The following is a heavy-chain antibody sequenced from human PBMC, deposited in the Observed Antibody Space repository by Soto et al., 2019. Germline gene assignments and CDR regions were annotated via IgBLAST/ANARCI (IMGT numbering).Heavy chain of an antibody. CDR2: ISGSGGST. CDR1: GFTFSSYA. D-gene: IGHD2-15*01. CDR3: AKDDIVVVVANWFDP. V-gene: IGHV3-23*01. J-gene: IGHJ5*02. Sequence: GGSLRLSCAASGFTFSSYAMSWVRQAPGKGLEWVSAISGSGGSTYYADSVKGRFTISRDNSKNTLYLQMNSLRAEDTAVYYCAKDDIVVVVANWFDPWGQGTLVTVSS.